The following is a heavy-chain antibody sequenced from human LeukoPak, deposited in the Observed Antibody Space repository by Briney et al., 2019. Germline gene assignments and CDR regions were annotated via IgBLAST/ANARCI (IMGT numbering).Heavy chain of an antibody. Sequence: GRSLRLSCAASGFTFSSYSMNWVRQAPGKGLEWVSCISSSSSYIYYADSVKGRFTISRDNAKNSLYLQMNSLRAEDTAVYYCARAHNWKYGSFDFWGQGTLVTVSS. J-gene: IGHJ4*02. V-gene: IGHV3-21*01. D-gene: IGHD1-7*01. CDR1: GFTFSSYS. CDR3: ARAHNWKYGSFDF. CDR2: ISSSSSYI.